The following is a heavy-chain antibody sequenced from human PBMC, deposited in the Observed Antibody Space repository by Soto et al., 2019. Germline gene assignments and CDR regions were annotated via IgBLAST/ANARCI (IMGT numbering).Heavy chain of an antibody. D-gene: IGHD3-22*01. CDR3: ARPPVYDSSGYYWDYFDY. CDR1: GGTFSSYA. Sequence: GASVKVSCKASGGTFSSYAISWVRQAPGQGLEWMGGIIPIFGTANYAQKFQGRVTITADESTSTAYMELSSLRSEDTAVYYCARPPVYDSSGYYWDYFDYWGQGTLVTVSS. J-gene: IGHJ4*02. CDR2: IIPIFGTA. V-gene: IGHV1-69*13.